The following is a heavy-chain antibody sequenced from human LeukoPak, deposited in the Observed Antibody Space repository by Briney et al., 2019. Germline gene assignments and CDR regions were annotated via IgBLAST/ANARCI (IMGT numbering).Heavy chain of an antibody. V-gene: IGHV4-59*01. Sequence: SETLSLTCNVSGGSISSSYWSWIRQPPGKGLEWIGYIYYSGSTNYNPSLKSRVTISVDTSKNQFSLKLSSVTAADTAVYYCARWDYYDSSGYYSKGGADYWGQGTLVTVSS. D-gene: IGHD3-22*01. J-gene: IGHJ4*02. CDR3: ARWDYYDSSGYYSKGGADY. CDR1: GGSISSSY. CDR2: IYYSGST.